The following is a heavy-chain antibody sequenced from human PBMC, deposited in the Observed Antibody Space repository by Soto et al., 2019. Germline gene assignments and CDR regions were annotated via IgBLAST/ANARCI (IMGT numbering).Heavy chain of an antibody. V-gene: IGHV1-2*02. Sequence: ASVKVSCKASGYAFNAFYLHWVRQAPGQGLEWMGWINPKTGGTDYGQKFQGRVTLTSDTSISTAYMELDSLTSDDTALYYCARLGELMFPDFWGQGTQVTVSS. J-gene: IGHJ4*02. CDR3: ARLGELMFPDF. CDR2: INPKTGGT. CDR1: GYAFNAFY. D-gene: IGHD3-10*02.